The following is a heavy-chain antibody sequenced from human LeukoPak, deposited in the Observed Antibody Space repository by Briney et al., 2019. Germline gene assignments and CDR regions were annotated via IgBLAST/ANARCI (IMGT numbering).Heavy chain of an antibody. D-gene: IGHD1-26*01. CDR1: GGTFSSYA. Sequence: GASVKVSCKASGGTFSSYAISWVRQAPGQGLEWMGGIIPIFGTANYAQNFQGRVTITADESTSTAYMELSSLRSEDTAVYYCARARRELLPLLFLSTNPQYYFDYWGQGTLVTVSS. CDR3: ARARRELLPLLFLSTNPQYYFDY. V-gene: IGHV1-69*13. J-gene: IGHJ4*02. CDR2: IIPIFGTA.